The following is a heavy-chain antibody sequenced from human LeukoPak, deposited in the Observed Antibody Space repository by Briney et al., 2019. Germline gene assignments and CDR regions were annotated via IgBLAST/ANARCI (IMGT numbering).Heavy chain of an antibody. CDR1: GYTITGYW. V-gene: IGHV5-51*01. D-gene: IGHD4-23*01. CDR2: ISPGDSDT. J-gene: IGHJ4*02. CDR3: ARGRGATVITNFDY. Sequence: GESLKISCKSSGYTITGYWIGWVRQMPGRGLEWMGIISPGDSDTRYSPSFQGQVTMSADKSINTAYLQWGSLKASDTAMYYCARGRGATVITNFDYWGQGTLVTVSS.